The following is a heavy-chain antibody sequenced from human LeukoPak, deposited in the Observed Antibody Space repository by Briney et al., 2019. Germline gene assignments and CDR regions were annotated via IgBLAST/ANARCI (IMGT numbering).Heavy chain of an antibody. V-gene: IGHV3-21*06. CDR1: GFTFSVYN. Sequence: GGSLRLSCAASGFTFSVYNMNWVRHAPGKGLEWVSSLSSRATYIYYADSVKGRFTISRDNAKTSLSLQMNSLRAEDTAVYYCARILVVPAANYYYSYGMDVWGQGTTVTVSS. CDR2: LSSRATYI. D-gene: IGHD2-2*01. J-gene: IGHJ6*02. CDR3: ARILVVPAANYYYSYGMDV.